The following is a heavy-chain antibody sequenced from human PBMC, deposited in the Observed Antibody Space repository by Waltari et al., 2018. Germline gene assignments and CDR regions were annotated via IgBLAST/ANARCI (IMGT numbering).Heavy chain of an antibody. CDR3: ARAGGPRGFDI. D-gene: IGHD3-16*01. CDR2: INPSGGST. V-gene: IGHV1-46*01. Sequence: QVQLVQSGAEVKKPGASVKVSCKASGYTFTSYYMHWVRQAPGQGLEWMGIINPSGGSTSYAQKFQGRVTITRNTSISTAYMELSSLRSEDTAVYYCARAGGPRGFDIWGQGTMVTVSS. J-gene: IGHJ3*02. CDR1: GYTFTSYY.